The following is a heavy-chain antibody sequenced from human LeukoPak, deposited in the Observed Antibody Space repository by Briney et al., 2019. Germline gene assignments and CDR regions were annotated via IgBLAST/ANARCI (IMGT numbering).Heavy chain of an antibody. Sequence: PGGSLRLSCAASGFTFSNYLMHWVRQAPGKGLVWVSRIKSDGSGTSYADSVKGRFTISRDNAKNTLYLQMNGLRADDTAVYYCARDRVDTAMVTDGYFDLWGRGTLVTVSS. CDR2: IKSDGSGT. V-gene: IGHV3-74*01. D-gene: IGHD5-18*01. J-gene: IGHJ2*01. CDR3: ARDRVDTAMVTDGYFDL. CDR1: GFTFSNYL.